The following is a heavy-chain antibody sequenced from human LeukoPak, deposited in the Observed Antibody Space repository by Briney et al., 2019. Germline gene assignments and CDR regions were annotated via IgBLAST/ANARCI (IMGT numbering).Heavy chain of an antibody. CDR1: GYTFTGYY. D-gene: IGHD3-10*01. Sequence: ASVKVSCKASGYTFTGYYMHWVRQAPGQGLEWMGWINPSGGSTSYAQKFQGRVTMTRDTSTSTVYMELSSLRSEDTAVYYCARDLTSGSHLLGVWGQGTTVTVSS. V-gene: IGHV1-46*01. CDR3: ARDLTSGSHLLGV. CDR2: INPSGGST. J-gene: IGHJ6*02.